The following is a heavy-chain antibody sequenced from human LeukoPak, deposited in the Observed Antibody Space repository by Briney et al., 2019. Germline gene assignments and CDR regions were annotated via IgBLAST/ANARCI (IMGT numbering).Heavy chain of an antibody. J-gene: IGHJ4*02. Sequence: GRSLRLSCAASGFTFSSYGMHWVRQAPGKGLEWVAVISYDGSNKYYADSVKGRFTISRDNSKNTLYLQMNSLGAEDTAVYYCAKLGLGEAMATDFDYWGQGTLVTVSS. CDR3: AKLGLGEAMATDFDY. V-gene: IGHV3-30*18. CDR2: ISYDGSNK. D-gene: IGHD5-18*01. CDR1: GFTFSSYG.